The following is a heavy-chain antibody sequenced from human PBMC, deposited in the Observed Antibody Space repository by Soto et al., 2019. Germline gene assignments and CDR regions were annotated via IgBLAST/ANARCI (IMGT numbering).Heavy chain of an antibody. Sequence: QVQLQQWGAGLLKPSETLSLTCAVYGGSFSGYYWNWIRQPSGEGLEWIGEINHSGRTNYNPSLKSRVTISVDTSKNQISLKLSSVTAADTAVYYCARGYGGNFDYWGQGTLVTVSS. D-gene: IGHD3-10*01. CDR1: GGSFSGYY. CDR3: ARGYGGNFDY. CDR2: INHSGRT. V-gene: IGHV4-34*01. J-gene: IGHJ4*02.